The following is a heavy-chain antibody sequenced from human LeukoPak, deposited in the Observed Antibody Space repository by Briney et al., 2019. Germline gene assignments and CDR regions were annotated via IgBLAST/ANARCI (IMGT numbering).Heavy chain of an antibody. CDR3: ARVYYDSSGYVVDHRFDY. J-gene: IGHJ4*02. V-gene: IGHV4-39*07. CDR2: IYYSGST. Sequence: NSSETLSLTCTVSGGSISSSSYYWGWIRQPPGKGLEWIGSIYYSGSTYYNPSLKSRVTISVDTSKNQFSLKLSSVTAADTAVYYCARVYYDSSGYVVDHRFDYWGQGTLVTVSS. D-gene: IGHD3-22*01. CDR1: GGSISSSSYY.